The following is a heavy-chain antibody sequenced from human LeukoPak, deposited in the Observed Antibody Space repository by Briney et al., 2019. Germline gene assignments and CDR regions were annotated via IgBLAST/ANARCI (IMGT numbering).Heavy chain of an antibody. V-gene: IGHV1-69*04. CDR3: ASELQKLSSGWYKDY. D-gene: IGHD6-19*01. CDR2: IIPILGIA. CDR1: VGTFSNYS. J-gene: IGHJ4*02. Sequence: SVKVSCKASVGTFSNYSISWVRQAPGQGLDWMGRIIPILGIANYAPKFQGRVTITADKSTSTAYMELSSLRSEDTAVYYCASELQKLSSGWYKDYWGQGTLVTVSS.